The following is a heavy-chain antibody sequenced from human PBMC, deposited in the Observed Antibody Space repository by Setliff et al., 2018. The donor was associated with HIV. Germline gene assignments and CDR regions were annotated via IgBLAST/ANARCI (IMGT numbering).Heavy chain of an antibody. CDR3: ARRGFFGSGNYYRVLDLGV. J-gene: IGHJ6*04. CDR1: GVSIISGGYS. D-gene: IGHD3-10*01. Sequence: SETLSLTCAVSGVSIISGGYSWSWIRQPPGKGLEWIGFLYHGGSTSYNPSLKSRVTISADQSKNQFSLNMRSVTAADSAVYYCARRGFFGSGNYYRVLDLGVWGKGTTVTVSS. CDR2: LYHGGST. V-gene: IGHV4-30-2*01.